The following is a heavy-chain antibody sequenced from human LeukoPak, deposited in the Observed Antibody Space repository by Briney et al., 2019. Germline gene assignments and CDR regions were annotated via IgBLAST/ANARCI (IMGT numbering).Heavy chain of an antibody. D-gene: IGHD6-19*01. CDR3: ARAAHSSGWYFDY. CDR2: INSDGSST. V-gene: IGHV3-74*01. Sequence: GGSLRLSCAASGFTFSSYWMHWVRQAPGKGPVWVSRINSDGSSTSYADSVKGRFTISRDNAKNTLYLQMNSLRAEDTAVYYCARAAHSSGWYFDYWGQGTLVTVSS. J-gene: IGHJ4*02. CDR1: GFTFSSYW.